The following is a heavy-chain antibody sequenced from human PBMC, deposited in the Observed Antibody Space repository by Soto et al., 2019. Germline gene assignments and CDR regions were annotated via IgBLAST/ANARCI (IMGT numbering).Heavy chain of an antibody. CDR1: GFTFSSYA. D-gene: IGHD1-1*01. CDR3: AKDSWPTYWNYYYYMDV. Sequence: GGSLRLSCAASGFTFSSYAMSWVRQAPGKGLEWVSAISGSGGSTYYADSVKGRFTISRDNSKNTLYLQMNSLRAEDTAVYYCAKDSWPTYWNYYYYMDVWGKGTTVTVSS. CDR2: ISGSGGST. V-gene: IGHV3-23*01. J-gene: IGHJ6*03.